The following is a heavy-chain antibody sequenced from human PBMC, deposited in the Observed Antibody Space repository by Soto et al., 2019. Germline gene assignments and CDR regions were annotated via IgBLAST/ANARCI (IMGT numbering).Heavy chain of an antibody. D-gene: IGHD6-13*01. V-gene: IGHV1-3*01. CDR1: GYTFTSYG. CDR2: INAANGDT. CDR3: VRRHVSATGIDWFDP. Sequence: ASVKVSCKASGYTFTSYGIHCVRQGPGQRLGWMGWINAANGDTKYSPKFQGRVTITRDTSASTAYMELSSLRSEDTAVYYCVRRHVSATGIDWFDPWGQGTLVTVSS. J-gene: IGHJ5*02.